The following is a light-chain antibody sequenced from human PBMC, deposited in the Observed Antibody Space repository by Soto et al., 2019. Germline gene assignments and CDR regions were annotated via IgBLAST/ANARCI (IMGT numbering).Light chain of an antibody. J-gene: IGKJ1*01. CDR3: QQQNSYSEA. CDR1: RSISSW. Sequence: SRLILTRGVRDGFRITGGPPRSISSWLAWYQRKPGKAPKLLIYKASTLKSGVPSRFSGSGSGTEFTLTIISRQPHDFATYYYQQQNSYSEAFGQGTKVDI. CDR2: KAS. V-gene: IGKV1-5*03.